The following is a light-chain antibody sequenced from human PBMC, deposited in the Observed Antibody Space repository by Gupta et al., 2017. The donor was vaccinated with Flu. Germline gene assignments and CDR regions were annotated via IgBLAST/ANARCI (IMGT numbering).Light chain of an antibody. V-gene: IGKV3-20*01. J-gene: IGKJ1*01. Sequence: EIVLTQSPGTLSLSPGERATPSCRASQSVSSSYLAWYQQKPGQAPRLLIYGASSRATGIPDRFSGSGSGTEFTLTISRLEPEDFAVYYCQQDCSSLWTFGQGTKVEIK. CDR2: GAS. CDR1: QSVSSSY. CDR3: QQDCSSLWT.